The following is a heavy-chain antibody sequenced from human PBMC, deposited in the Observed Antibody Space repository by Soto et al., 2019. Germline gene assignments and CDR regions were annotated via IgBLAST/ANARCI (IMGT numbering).Heavy chain of an antibody. CDR1: SDSY. CDR2: VFTSGST. J-gene: IGHJ4*02. CDR3: AREPDGGYLDY. Sequence: SDSYWAWIRQPAGKGLEWIGRVFTSGSTTYNPSLKSRVTMSVDASKRQFFLRLNSLTAADTAVYYCAREPDGGYLDYWGQGALVAVSS. D-gene: IGHD2-2*01. V-gene: IGHV4-4*07.